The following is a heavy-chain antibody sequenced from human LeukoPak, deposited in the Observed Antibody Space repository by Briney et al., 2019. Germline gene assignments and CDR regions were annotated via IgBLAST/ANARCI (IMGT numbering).Heavy chain of an antibody. V-gene: IGHV4-61*05. CDR1: GGSISSSGYY. D-gene: IGHD3-22*01. CDR3: ARGPYSYDSSGAFDI. Sequence: PSETLSLTCTVSGGSISSSGYYWGWIRQPPGKGLEWIGYIYYSGSTNYNPSLKSRVTISVDTSKNQFSLKLSSVTAADTAVYFCARGPYSYDSSGAFDIWGQGTMVTVSS. J-gene: IGHJ3*02. CDR2: IYYSGST.